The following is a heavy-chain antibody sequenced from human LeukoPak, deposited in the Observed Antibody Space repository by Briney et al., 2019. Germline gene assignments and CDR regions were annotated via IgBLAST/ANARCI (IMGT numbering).Heavy chain of an antibody. CDR2: MNPNSGNT. V-gene: IGHV1-8*01. CDR1: GYTFTSYD. Sequence: ASVKVSCKASGYTFTSYDINWVRQATGQGLEWMGWMNPNSGNTGYAQKFQGRVTMTRNTSISTAYMELSSLRSEDTAVYYCARGKANYYDSSGYDAPAQYLVDNWGQGTLLTVSS. J-gene: IGHJ4*02. CDR3: ARGKANYYDSSGYDAPAQYLVDN. D-gene: IGHD3-22*01.